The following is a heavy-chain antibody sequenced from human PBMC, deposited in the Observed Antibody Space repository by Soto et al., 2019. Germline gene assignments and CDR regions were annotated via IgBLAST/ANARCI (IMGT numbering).Heavy chain of an antibody. D-gene: IGHD2-15*01. Sequence: GGSLRLSCAASGFTFSSYAMSWVRQAPGKGLEWVSAISGSGGSTYYADFVKGRFTISRDNSKNTLYLQMNSLRAEDTAVYYCAKGAVVVVGNYYFDYWGQGTLVTVSS. CDR3: AKGAVVVVGNYYFDY. CDR1: GFTFSSYA. V-gene: IGHV3-23*01. CDR2: ISGSGGST. J-gene: IGHJ4*02.